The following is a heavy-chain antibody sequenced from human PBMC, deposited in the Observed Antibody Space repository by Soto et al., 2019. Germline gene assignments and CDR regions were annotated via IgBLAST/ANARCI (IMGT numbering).Heavy chain of an antibody. J-gene: IGHJ4*02. Sequence: QLQLQESGSGLVKPSQTLSLTCAVSGGSISSGSYSWSWIRQPPGKGLEWIGYIHHSGSTYYNPSLKSRVTISVDRSKNQFSLKLSSVTAADTAVYYCAGSITGTTTPFGYWGQGTLVTVSS. D-gene: IGHD1-20*01. CDR2: IHHSGST. V-gene: IGHV4-30-2*01. CDR1: GGSISSGSYS. CDR3: AGSITGTTTPFGY.